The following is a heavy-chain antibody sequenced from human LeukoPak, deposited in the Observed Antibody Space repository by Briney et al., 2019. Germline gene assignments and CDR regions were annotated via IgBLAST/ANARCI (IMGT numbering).Heavy chain of an antibody. J-gene: IGHJ4*02. Sequence: SETLSLTCAVYGGSFSGYYWSWIRQPPGKGLEWIGEINHSGSTNYNPSLKSRVTISVDTSKNQFSLKLSSVTAADTAVYYCARLTGTSTNPIDSWGRETLVTVSS. CDR3: ARLTGTSTNPIDS. D-gene: IGHD1-7*01. CDR2: INHSGST. CDR1: GGSFSGYY. V-gene: IGHV4-34*01.